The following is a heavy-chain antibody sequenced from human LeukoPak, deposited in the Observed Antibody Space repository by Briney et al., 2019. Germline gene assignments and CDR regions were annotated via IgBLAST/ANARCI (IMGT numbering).Heavy chain of an antibody. Sequence: SETLSLTCAVYGGSFSGYYWSWIRQPPGRGLEWMGEINHSGSTKHNPSLKSRVTISVDTSKNQFFLKLSSVTAAHTAVYYCARGLRSSSWDYLDYWGQGTLVTVSS. CDR1: GGSFSGYY. D-gene: IGHD6-13*01. J-gene: IGHJ4*02. CDR2: INHSGST. V-gene: IGHV4-34*01. CDR3: ARGLRSSSWDYLDY.